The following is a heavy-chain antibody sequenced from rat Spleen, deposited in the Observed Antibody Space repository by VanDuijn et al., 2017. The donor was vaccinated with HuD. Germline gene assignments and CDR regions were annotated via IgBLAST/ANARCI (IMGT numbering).Heavy chain of an antibody. CDR1: GFTFSDYN. CDR3: ATWGVITTVVTEFAY. J-gene: IGHJ3*01. V-gene: IGHV5S10*01. CDR2: IIYDGSRT. D-gene: IGHD1-1*01. Sequence: EVQLVESGGGLVQPGRSLKLSCAASGFTFSDYNMAWVRQAPKKGLEWVATIIYDGSRTYYRDSVKGRFTISRDNAKSTLYLQMDSLRSEDTATYYCATWGVITTVVTEFAYWGQGTLVTVSS.